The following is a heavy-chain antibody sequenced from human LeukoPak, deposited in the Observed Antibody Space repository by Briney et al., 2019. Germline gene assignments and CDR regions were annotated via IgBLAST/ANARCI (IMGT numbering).Heavy chain of an antibody. CDR1: GYTFTSYY. Sequence: PVASVKVSCKASGYTFTSYYMHWVQQAPGQGLEWMGIINPSGGSTSYAQKFQGRVTMTRDTSTSTVYMELSSLRSEDTAVYYCARRSFGAVAGDDAFDIWGQGTMVTVSS. J-gene: IGHJ3*02. D-gene: IGHD6-19*01. V-gene: IGHV1-46*01. CDR3: ARRSFGAVAGDDAFDI. CDR2: INPSGGST.